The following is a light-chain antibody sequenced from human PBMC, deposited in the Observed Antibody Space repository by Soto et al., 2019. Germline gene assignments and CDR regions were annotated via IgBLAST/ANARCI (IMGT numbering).Light chain of an antibody. CDR3: SSYAGSNNLV. CDR1: SXXVGGYNY. V-gene: IGLV2-8*01. CDR2: EVS. J-gene: IGLJ2*01. Sequence: QSALTQPPSASGSPGQSVTISCXGTSXXVGGYNYVSWYQQHPGKAPKLMIYEVSKRPSGVPDRFSGSKSGNTASLTVSGLQAEDEADYYCSSYAGSNNLVFGGGTKLTVL.